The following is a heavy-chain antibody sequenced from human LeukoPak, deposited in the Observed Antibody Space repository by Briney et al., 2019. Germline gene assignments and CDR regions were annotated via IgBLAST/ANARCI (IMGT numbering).Heavy chain of an antibody. Sequence: SETLSLTCTVSGGSISSYYWSWIRQPPGKGLXXXXYIYYSGSTNYNPSLKSRVTTSVDTSKNQFSLKLSSVTAADTAVYYCARDNYGGNSGFDYWGQGTLVTVSS. D-gene: IGHD4-23*01. CDR1: GGSISSYY. V-gene: IGHV4-59*01. CDR3: ARDNYGGNSGFDY. J-gene: IGHJ4*02. CDR2: IYYSGST.